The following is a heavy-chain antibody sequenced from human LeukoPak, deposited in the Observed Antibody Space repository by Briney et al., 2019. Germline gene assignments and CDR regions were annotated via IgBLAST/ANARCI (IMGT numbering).Heavy chain of an antibody. Sequence: SVKVSCKASGGTFSRYAISWVRQAPGQGLEWMGGIIPIFGTANYAQKFQGRVTITADESTSTAYMEVSSLRSEDTAVYYCARDHQWLVLTRGVYFDYWGQGTLVTVSS. J-gene: IGHJ4*02. D-gene: IGHD6-19*01. CDR3: ARDHQWLVLTRGVYFDY. V-gene: IGHV1-69*13. CDR1: GGTFSRYA. CDR2: IIPIFGTA.